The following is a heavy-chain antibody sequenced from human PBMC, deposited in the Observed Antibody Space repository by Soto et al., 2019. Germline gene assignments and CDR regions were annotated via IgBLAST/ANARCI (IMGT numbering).Heavy chain of an antibody. CDR2: IYKSATT. J-gene: IGHJ5*01. V-gene: IGHV4-30-4*01. Sequence: SETLSLTCSVSGDSISSVDYFWAWIRQPPGQALEYIGYIYKSATTYYNPSFESRVAISLDTSKSQFSLNVTSVTAADTAVYFCARGRYCLTGRCFPNWFDSWRQGTLVTVSS. CDR3: ARGRYCLTGRCFPNWFDS. D-gene: IGHD2-15*01. CDR1: GDSISSVDYF.